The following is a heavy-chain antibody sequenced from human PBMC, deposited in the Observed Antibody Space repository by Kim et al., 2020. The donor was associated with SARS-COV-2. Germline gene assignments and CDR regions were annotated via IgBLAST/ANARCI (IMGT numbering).Heavy chain of an antibody. D-gene: IGHD4-4*01. CDR3: ARSPTVTPFDY. V-gene: IGHV1-2*02. Sequence: SYARRFQGRVTMTRDTSISTAYMELSRLRSDDTAVYYCARSPTVTPFDYWGQGTLVTVSS. J-gene: IGHJ4*02.